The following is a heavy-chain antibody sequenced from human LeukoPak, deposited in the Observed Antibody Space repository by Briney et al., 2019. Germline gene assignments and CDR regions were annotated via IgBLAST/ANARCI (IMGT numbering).Heavy chain of an antibody. V-gene: IGHV3-9*03. J-gene: IGHJ4*02. CDR3: AKDGDIVATRYYFDY. CDR1: GFTFDDYA. CDR2: ISWNSGSV. Sequence: GGSLRLSCAASGFTFDDYAMHWVRQAPGKGLEWVSGISWNSGSVIYADSVKGRFTISRDNAKNSLYLQMSSLRAEDMALYYCAKDGDIVATRYYFDYWGQGTLVTVSS. D-gene: IGHD5-12*01.